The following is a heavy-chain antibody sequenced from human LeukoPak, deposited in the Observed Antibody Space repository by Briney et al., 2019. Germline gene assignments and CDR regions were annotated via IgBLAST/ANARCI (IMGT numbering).Heavy chain of an antibody. D-gene: IGHD2-15*01. CDR1: GGSFSGYY. J-gene: IGHJ6*02. Sequence: NPSETLSLTCAVYGGSFSGYYWSWIRQPPGKGLEWIGEINRSGSTNYNPSLKSRVTISVDTSKNQFSLKLSSVTAADTAVYYCARAGVGKTKYYYYYGMDVWGQGTTVTVSS. CDR3: ARAGVGKTKYYYYYGMDV. CDR2: INRSGST. V-gene: IGHV4-34*01.